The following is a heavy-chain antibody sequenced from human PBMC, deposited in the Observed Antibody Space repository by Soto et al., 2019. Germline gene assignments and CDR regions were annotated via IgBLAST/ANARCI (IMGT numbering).Heavy chain of an antibody. V-gene: IGHV1-46*03. CDR1: GYTFTSHY. CDR3: ARDGDLWSGYFAYWGQGTLVTVSSGKAQKASLKLSSVTAADTAVYYCARLEGLATISYYFDY. Sequence: ASVKVSCKASGYTFTSHYIHWVRQAPGQGLEWMGVINPSGATTSYAQRFQGRLTMTSDTSTSTVYMELSSLRSEDTALYFCARDGDLWSGYFAYWGQGTLVTVSSGKAQKASLKLSSVTAADTAVYYCARLEGLATISYYFDYWGQGTLVTVSS. J-gene: IGHJ4*02. CDR2: INPSGATT. D-gene: IGHD3-3*01.